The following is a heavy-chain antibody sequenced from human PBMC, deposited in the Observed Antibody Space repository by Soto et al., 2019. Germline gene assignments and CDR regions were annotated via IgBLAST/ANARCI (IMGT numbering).Heavy chain of an antibody. CDR3: ARGRLVPAVNFDY. D-gene: IGHD2-2*01. J-gene: IGHJ4*02. CDR2: IYHSGTS. V-gene: IGHV4-30-2*01. Sequence: SETLSLTCAVSGDSISSGGFSWSWIRQPPGKGMEWIGYIYHSGTSFYNPSLKSRVTISVDGSKNQFYLKVNSVTAADTAVYYCARGRLVPAVNFDYWGLGTLVTVS. CDR1: GDSISSGGFS.